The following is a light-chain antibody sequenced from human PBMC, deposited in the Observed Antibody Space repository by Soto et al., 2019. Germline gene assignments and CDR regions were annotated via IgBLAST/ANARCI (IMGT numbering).Light chain of an antibody. J-gene: IGKJ4*01. CDR3: QQYNSYSLT. CDR1: QSISSW. V-gene: IGKV1-5*03. CDR2: KAS. Sequence: DIQMTQSPSTLSASVGDRVTITCRASQSISSWLAWYQQKPGKAPKLLIYKASSLESGVPSRFSGSGSGTEFTLNISSLQHDDFATYYCQQYNSYSLTFGGGTKVEIK.